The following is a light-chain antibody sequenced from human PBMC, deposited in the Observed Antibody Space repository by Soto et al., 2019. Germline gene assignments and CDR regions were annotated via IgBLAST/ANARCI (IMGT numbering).Light chain of an antibody. CDR3: HHYASSPLT. V-gene: IGKV3-20*01. CDR2: DAS. Sequence: EIVLTQTPGTLSVSPGERATLSCRASQSIGRNYLAWYQQKPDQAPRLLIYDASSRASGIPDRFSGSASGTDFTLTISRLEPEDFAVYYCHHYASSPLTFCGGAKVE. J-gene: IGKJ4*01. CDR1: QSIGRNY.